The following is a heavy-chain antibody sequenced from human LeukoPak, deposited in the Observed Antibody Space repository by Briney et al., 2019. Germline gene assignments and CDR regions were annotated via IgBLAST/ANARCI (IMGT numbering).Heavy chain of an antibody. D-gene: IGHD5-18*01. CDR1: GGSISSYY. V-gene: IGHV4-59*01. CDR2: IYYSGST. CDR3: ARHDVDTAMVTWFDP. Sequence: SETLSLTCTVSGGSISSYYWSWIRQPPGKGLEWIGYIYYSGSTNYNPPLKSRVTISVDTSKNQFSLKLSSVTAADTAVYYCARHDVDTAMVTWFDPWGQGTLVTVSS. J-gene: IGHJ5*02.